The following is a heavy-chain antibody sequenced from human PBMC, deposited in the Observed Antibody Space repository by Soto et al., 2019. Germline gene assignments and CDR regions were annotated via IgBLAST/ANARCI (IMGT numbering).Heavy chain of an antibody. J-gene: IGHJ4*02. CDR2: IIPISGRT. CDR3: ATRGTQGRWLEFADY. Sequence: QVQLVQSGAEVKMPGSSVKVSCEASGGTFSSLGFTWVRQAPGQGLEWMGGIIPISGRTTFAPKFLGRVTITADESTRTTYMEQTALTSDDTAIYYCATRGTQGRWLEFADYWGQGTLVTVSS. V-gene: IGHV1-69*01. D-gene: IGHD5-12*01. CDR1: GGTFSSLG.